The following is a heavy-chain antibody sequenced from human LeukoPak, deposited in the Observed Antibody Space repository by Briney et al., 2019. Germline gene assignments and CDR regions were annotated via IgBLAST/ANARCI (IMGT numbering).Heavy chain of an antibody. Sequence: WGSLRLSCAASGFTISSYARHWVRQAPGKGLVWLAVISYDGSNKYYTDSVKGRFTISRDNSKNTLYLQMNSLRSEDTAVYYCARAALRLLDYWGQGTLVTVSS. CDR3: ARAALRLLDY. J-gene: IGHJ4*02. CDR2: ISYDGSNK. V-gene: IGHV3-30-3*01. CDR1: GFTISSYA. D-gene: IGHD2-21*01.